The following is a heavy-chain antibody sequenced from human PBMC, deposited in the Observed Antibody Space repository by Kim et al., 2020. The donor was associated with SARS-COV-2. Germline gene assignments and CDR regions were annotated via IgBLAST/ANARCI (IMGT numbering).Heavy chain of an antibody. V-gene: IGHV3-9*01. CDR3: AKDHYPIVVVPAATFKQADY. CDR2: ISWNSGSI. CDR1: GFTFGDYA. Sequence: GGSLRLSCAASGFTFGDYAMHWVRQAPGKGLEWVSGISWNSGSIGYADSVKGRFTISRDNAKNSLYLQMNSLRAEDTALYYCAKDHYPIVVVPAATFKQADYWGQGTLVTVSS. D-gene: IGHD2-2*01. J-gene: IGHJ4*02.